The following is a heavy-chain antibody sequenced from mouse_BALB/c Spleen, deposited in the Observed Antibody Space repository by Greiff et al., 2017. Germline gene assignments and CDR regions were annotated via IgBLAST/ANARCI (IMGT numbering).Heavy chain of an antibody. CDR1: GFTFSSFG. J-gene: IGHJ2*01. CDR2: ISSGSSTI. V-gene: IGHV5-17*02. CDR3: ARSGGYPDY. Sequence: DVQLVESGGGLVQPGGSRKLSCAASGFTFSSFGMHWVRQAPEKGLEWVAYISSGSSTIYYADTVKGRFTISRDNPKNTLFLQMTSLRSEDTAMYYCARSGGYPDYWGQGTTLTVSS. D-gene: IGHD2-2*01.